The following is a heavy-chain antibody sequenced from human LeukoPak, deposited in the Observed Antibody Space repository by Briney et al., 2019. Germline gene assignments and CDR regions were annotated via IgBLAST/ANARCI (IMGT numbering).Heavy chain of an antibody. Sequence: ASVKVSCKASGYTFTGYYMHWVRQAPGQGLEWMGWINPNSGGTNYAQKFQGRVTMTRDTSISTAYMELSRLRSDDTAVYYCAAYNWNDGHFDYWGQGTLVTVSS. D-gene: IGHD1-1*01. J-gene: IGHJ4*02. V-gene: IGHV1-2*02. CDR2: INPNSGGT. CDR1: GYTFTGYY. CDR3: AAYNWNDGHFDY.